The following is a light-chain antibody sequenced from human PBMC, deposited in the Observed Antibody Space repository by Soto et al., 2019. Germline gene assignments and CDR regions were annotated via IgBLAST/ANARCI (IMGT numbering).Light chain of an antibody. CDR3: LQYGGSPRT. CDR2: GAS. CDR1: QTVISSY. V-gene: IGKV3-20*01. J-gene: IGKJ2*01. Sequence: EIVLTQSPGTLSLSPGERATLSCRASQTVISSYLAWYQQKPGQAPRLLIFGASSRATGIPDRFSGSGSGTDFTLTISGLEPDDSALYYCLQYGGSPRTFGQGTKLEIK.